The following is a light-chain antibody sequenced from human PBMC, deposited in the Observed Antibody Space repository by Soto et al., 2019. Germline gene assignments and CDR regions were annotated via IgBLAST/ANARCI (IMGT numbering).Light chain of an antibody. Sequence: EIVLTQSPGTLSLSPGERATLSCRASQSVSSSYLAWYQQKPGQAPRLLIYDASNRATGIPARFSGSGSVTDFTLTISSLEPEDFAVYYCQQRSNWPLTFGQGTRLEIK. CDR3: QQRSNWPLT. CDR1: QSVSSSY. V-gene: IGKV3D-20*02. CDR2: DAS. J-gene: IGKJ5*01.